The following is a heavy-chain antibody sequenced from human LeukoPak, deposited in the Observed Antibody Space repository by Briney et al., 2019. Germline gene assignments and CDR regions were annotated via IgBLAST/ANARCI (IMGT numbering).Heavy chain of an antibody. CDR3: ARDLGSRIQLWLLGY. CDR1: GYTFTGYY. CDR2: INPNSGGT. J-gene: IGHJ4*02. V-gene: IGHV1-2*06. Sequence: ASVKVSCKASGYTFTGYYMHWVRQAPGQGSEWMGRINPNSGGTNYAQKFQGRVTITRDTSITTAYMELSRLRSDDTAVYYCARDLGSRIQLWLLGYWGQGTLVTVSS. D-gene: IGHD5-18*01.